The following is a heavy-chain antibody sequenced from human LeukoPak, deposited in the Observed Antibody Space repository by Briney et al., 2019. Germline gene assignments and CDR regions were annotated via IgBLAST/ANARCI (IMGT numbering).Heavy chain of an antibody. CDR1: GGSISSSSYY. CDR3: ARRRRLLGLDP. CDR2: IYYSGST. Sequence: SETLSLTCTVSGGSISSSSYYWGWIRQPPGKGLEWIGSIYYSGSTYYNPSLKSRVTISVDTSKNQFSLKLSSVTAADTAVYYCARRRRLLGLDPWGQGTLVTVSS. D-gene: IGHD2-15*01. J-gene: IGHJ5*02. V-gene: IGHV4-39*01.